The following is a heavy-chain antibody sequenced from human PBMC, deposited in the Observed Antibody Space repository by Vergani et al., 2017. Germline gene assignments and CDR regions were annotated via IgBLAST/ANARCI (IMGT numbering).Heavy chain of an antibody. CDR3: ARDEWRGTYCGGDCYSRFDY. CDR2: IIPIFVTA. V-gene: IGHV1-69*18. D-gene: IGHD2-21*02. J-gene: IGHJ4*02. CDR1: GGTFSSYA. Sequence: QVQLVQSGAEVKKPGSSVKVSCKASGGTFSSYAISWVRQAPGQGLEWMGRIIPIFVTANYAQKFQGRVTITADESTSTAYMELSSLRSEYTAVYYCARDEWRGTYCGGDCYSRFDYWGQGTLVTVSS.